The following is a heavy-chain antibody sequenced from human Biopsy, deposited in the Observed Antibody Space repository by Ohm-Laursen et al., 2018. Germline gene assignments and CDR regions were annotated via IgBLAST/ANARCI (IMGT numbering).Heavy chain of an antibody. CDR3: ARGRNYIWGNEPWD. Sequence: GTLSLTCGVYGGSFSDDYWTWIRQPPGKGLEWIGEINHGGTTKYYNPSLRSRASISKDTSKNQFSLRLTPVSAADTAVYYCARGRNYIWGNEPWDWGQGTLVTVSS. CDR2: INHGGTT. V-gene: IGHV4-34*01. D-gene: IGHD3-16*01. CDR1: GGSFSDDY. J-gene: IGHJ1*01.